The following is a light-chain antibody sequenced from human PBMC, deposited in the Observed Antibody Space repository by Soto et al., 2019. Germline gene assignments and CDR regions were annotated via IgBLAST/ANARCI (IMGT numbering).Light chain of an antibody. V-gene: IGKV1-39*01. CDR3: QRSYSPPWT. J-gene: IGKJ1*01. Sequence: DIQLTQSPSSLSAYVGDRVTITCRASQSISTHLNWYQQTPGKAPKLLIYAASNLQRWVPSRVSGSGSGTDFTLTISSLQPEEFGTYLWQRSYSPPWTFGQGTKV. CDR2: AAS. CDR1: QSISTH.